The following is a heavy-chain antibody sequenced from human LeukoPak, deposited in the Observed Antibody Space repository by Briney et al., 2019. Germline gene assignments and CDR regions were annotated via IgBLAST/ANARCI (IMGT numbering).Heavy chain of an antibody. D-gene: IGHD3-10*01. CDR2: IIPILGIA. V-gene: IGHV1-69*04. CDR3: AREVTMVRGVIITPYIDY. Sequence: SVKVSCKASGGSFSSYTISWVRHAPGQGLEWMGRIIPILGIANYAQKFQGRVTITADKSTSTAYMELSSLRSEDTAVYYCAREVTMVRGVIITPYIDYWGQGTLVTVSS. J-gene: IGHJ4*02. CDR1: GGSFSSYT.